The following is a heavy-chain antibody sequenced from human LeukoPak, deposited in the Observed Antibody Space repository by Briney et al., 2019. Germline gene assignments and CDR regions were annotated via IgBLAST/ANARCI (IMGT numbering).Heavy chain of an antibody. V-gene: IGHV5-51*01. D-gene: IGHD2-2*01. CDR1: GYSFTSYW. CDR2: IYPGDSDT. CDR3: ARPQVPAAQDAFDI. J-gene: IGHJ3*02. Sequence: LGVSLKISCKGSGYSFTSYWIGWVRQMPGKGLEWMGIIYPGDSDTRYSPSFQGQVTISADKSISTAYLQWSSLKASDTAMYYCARPQVPAAQDAFDIWGQGTMVTVSS.